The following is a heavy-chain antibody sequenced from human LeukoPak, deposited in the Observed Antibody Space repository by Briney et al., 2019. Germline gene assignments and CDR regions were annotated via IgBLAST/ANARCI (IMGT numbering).Heavy chain of an antibody. Sequence: GASVKVSCKASGYTFTSYDINWVRQATGQGLEWMGWMSPNSGNTGYAQKFQGRVTMTRNTSISTAYMELSSLRSEDTAVYYCARAPDFWSGEYYYYYYMDVWGKGTTVTVSS. V-gene: IGHV1-8*01. CDR2: MSPNSGNT. D-gene: IGHD3-3*01. CDR1: GYTFTSYD. CDR3: ARAPDFWSGEYYYYYYMDV. J-gene: IGHJ6*03.